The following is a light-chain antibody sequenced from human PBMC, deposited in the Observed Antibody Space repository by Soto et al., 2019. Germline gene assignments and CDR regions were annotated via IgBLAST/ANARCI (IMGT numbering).Light chain of an antibody. Sequence: DIVMTQSPATLPVSPGERATLSCRASQSVSSNLAWYQLKPGQAPRFLIYGASTRATGIPARFSGSGSGTEFTLTISSLQSEDFAVYYCQQYDNWPLTFGGGTKVEIK. CDR1: QSVSSN. V-gene: IGKV3-15*01. CDR2: GAS. J-gene: IGKJ4*01. CDR3: QQYDNWPLT.